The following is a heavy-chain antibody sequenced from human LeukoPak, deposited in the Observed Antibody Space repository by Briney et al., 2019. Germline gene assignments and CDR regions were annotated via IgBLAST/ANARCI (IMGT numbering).Heavy chain of an antibody. J-gene: IGHJ6*02. CDR3: ATRDCSSTGCYMVDSYYYYGMDV. V-gene: IGHV1-18*01. CDR2: ISAYNGNT. D-gene: IGHD2-2*02. Sequence: ASVKVSCKASGYTFTSYGISWVRQAPGQGLEWMGWISAYNGNTNYAQKLQGRVTMTTDTSTSTAYMELRSLRSDDTAVYYCATRDCSSTGCYMVDSYYYYGMDVWGQGTTVTVSS. CDR1: GYTFTSYG.